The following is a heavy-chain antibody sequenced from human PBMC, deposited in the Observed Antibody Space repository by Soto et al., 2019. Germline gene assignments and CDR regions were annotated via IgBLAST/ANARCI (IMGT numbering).Heavy chain of an antibody. J-gene: IGHJ6*02. CDR1: GGSISSYY. Sequence: SEPLSLTCTVYGGSISSYYWSWIRQPPGKGLEWIGEINHSGSTNYNPSLKSRVTISVDTSKNQFSLKLSSVTAADTAVYYCARLGDIVVVPAAPAPVWGQGTTVTVSS. CDR2: INHSGST. V-gene: IGHV4-34*01. D-gene: IGHD2-2*01. CDR3: ARLGDIVVVPAAPAPV.